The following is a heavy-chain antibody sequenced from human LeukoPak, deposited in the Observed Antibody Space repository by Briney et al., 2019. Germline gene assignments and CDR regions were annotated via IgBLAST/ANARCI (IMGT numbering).Heavy chain of an antibody. J-gene: IGHJ4*02. Sequence: SGVPVTFKSSACTFSIYSISWVGQAPAQGLEWMGGINLILGIANYEQKLQGRVTMTADKSTSTDHMELSSLRSEDTAVYYCARDLIRHGITFAGVINHPFDYWGQGTLVTVPS. V-gene: IGHV1-69*10. CDR2: INLILGIA. D-gene: IGHD3-16*02. CDR1: ACTFSIYS. CDR3: ARDLIRHGITFAGVINHPFDY.